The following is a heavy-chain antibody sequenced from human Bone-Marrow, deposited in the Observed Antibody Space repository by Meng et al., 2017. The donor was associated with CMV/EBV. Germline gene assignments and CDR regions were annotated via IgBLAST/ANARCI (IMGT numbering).Heavy chain of an antibody. D-gene: IGHD3-3*01. J-gene: IGHJ6*02. V-gene: IGHV1-69*05. CDR3: ARGFSLEWLPIRMGYYYYGMDV. CDR2: IIPIFGTA. CDR1: GGTFSSYA. Sequence: SVKVSCKASGGTFSSYAISWVRQAPGQGLEWMGGIIPIFGTANYAQKFQGRVTITTDESTSTAYMELSSLRSEDAAVYYCARGFSLEWLPIRMGYYYYGMDVWGQGTTVTVSS.